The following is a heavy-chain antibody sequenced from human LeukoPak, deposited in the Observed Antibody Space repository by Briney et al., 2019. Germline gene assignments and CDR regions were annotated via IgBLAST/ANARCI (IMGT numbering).Heavy chain of an antibody. D-gene: IGHD6-19*01. CDR2: ISYDGSNK. J-gene: IGHJ4*02. CDR1: GFTFSSYS. V-gene: IGHV3-30*18. Sequence: GGSLRLSCAASGFTFSSYSMHWVRQAPGKGLEWVAVISYDGSNKYYADSVKGRFTISRDNSKNTLYLQMNSLRAEDTAVYYCAKGSRIAVALDYWGQGTLVTVSS. CDR3: AKGSRIAVALDY.